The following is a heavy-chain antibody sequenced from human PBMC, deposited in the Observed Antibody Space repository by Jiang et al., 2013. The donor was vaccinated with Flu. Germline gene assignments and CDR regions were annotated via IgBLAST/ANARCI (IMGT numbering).Heavy chain of an antibody. D-gene: IGHD3-3*01. CDR1: GGSVSSGLYY. V-gene: IGHV4-61*02. CDR3: ARGSTDFHHYSMAV. CDR2: AYSSGRP. J-gene: IGHJ6*02. Sequence: PGLVQPSETLSLTCTVSGGSVSSGLYYWSWIRQPAGKGLEWIGRAYSSGRPTYNPSLQSRVTISIDTSKSQFFLKLRSVTAADTAVYYCARGSTDFHHYSMAVWGQGTTVTISS.